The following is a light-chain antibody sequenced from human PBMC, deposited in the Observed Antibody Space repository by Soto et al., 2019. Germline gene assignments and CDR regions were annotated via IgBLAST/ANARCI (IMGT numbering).Light chain of an antibody. CDR1: QSVLYSSNNKNY. J-gene: IGKJ2*01. V-gene: IGKV4-1*01. Sequence: DIVMTQSPDSLAVSLGERATINCKSSQSVLYSSNNKNYLAWYQQKPGQPPKLLIYWASTRESGVPDRFSGSGSRTDFTLTISSLQAEDVAVYYCQQYYSTPPYFGQGTKLEIK. CDR2: WAS. CDR3: QQYYSTPPY.